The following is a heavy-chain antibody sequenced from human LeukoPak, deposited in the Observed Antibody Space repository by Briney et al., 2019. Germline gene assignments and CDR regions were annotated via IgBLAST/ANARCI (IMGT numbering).Heavy chain of an antibody. CDR1: GFTFSTYG. Sequence: GRSLRLSCAASGFTFSTYGMHWVRQAPGKGLVWVSRISSDGSSTSYADSVKGRFTISRDNAKNTVYLQMNSLRAEDTAVYYCASGMAGYFDLWGQGTLVTVSS. J-gene: IGHJ4*02. D-gene: IGHD5-24*01. CDR3: ASGMAGYFDL. CDR2: ISSDGSST. V-gene: IGHV3-74*01.